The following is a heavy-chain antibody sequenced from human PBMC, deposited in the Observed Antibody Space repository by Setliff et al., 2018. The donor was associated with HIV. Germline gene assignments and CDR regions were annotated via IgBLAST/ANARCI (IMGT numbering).Heavy chain of an antibody. CDR1: GFTFSNYW. J-gene: IGHJ6*02. CDR2: ISSSGSTI. Sequence: GGSLRLSCAVSGFTFSNYWMHWVRQVPGKGLEWVSYISSSGSTIYYADSVKGRFTISRGNAVNSLYLQMNSLRAEDTAVYYCAKAGGENGYDSYYYYGMDVWGQGTTVTVSS. D-gene: IGHD5-12*01. CDR3: AKAGGENGYDSYYYYGMDV. V-gene: IGHV3-48*04.